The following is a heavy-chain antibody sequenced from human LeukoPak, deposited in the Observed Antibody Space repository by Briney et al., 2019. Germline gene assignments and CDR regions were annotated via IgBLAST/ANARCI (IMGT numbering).Heavy chain of an antibody. V-gene: IGHV4-38-2*02. Sequence: PSETLSLTCTVSGYSIRSGYYWGWIRQPPGKGLEWIGSIYHSGSTYYNPSLKSRVTISVDTSENQFSLKLSSVTAADTAVYYCARDLGNYYDSSGYFAFDIWGQGTMVTVSS. D-gene: IGHD3-22*01. CDR1: GYSIRSGYY. CDR3: ARDLGNYYDSSGYFAFDI. CDR2: IYHSGST. J-gene: IGHJ3*02.